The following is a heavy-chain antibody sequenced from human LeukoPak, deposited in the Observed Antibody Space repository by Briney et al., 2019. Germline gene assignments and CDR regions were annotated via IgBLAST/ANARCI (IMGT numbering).Heavy chain of an antibody. D-gene: IGHD3-22*01. CDR3: ARVYYYDSSGYYYFDY. Sequence: PSETLSLTCTVSGGSISSYYWSWIRQPPGKGLEWIGYIYYSGSTNYNPSLKSRVTISVDTSKNQFSLKLSSVTAADTAVYYCARVYYYDSSGYYYFDYWGQGALVTVSS. CDR1: GGSISSYY. V-gene: IGHV4-59*01. CDR2: IYYSGST. J-gene: IGHJ4*02.